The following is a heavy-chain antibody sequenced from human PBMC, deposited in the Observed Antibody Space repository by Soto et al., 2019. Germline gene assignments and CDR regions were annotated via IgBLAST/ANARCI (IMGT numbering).Heavy chain of an antibody. CDR1: GYTFTSYA. CDR3: ARDYSSGFGGYFQH. CDR2: INAGNGNT. V-gene: IGHV1-3*01. Sequence: ASVKVSCKASGYTFTSYAMHWVRQAPGQRLEWMGWINAGNGNTKYSQKFQGRVTITRNTSASTAYMELSSLRSEDTAVYYCARDYSSGFGGYFQHWGQGTLVTVSS. D-gene: IGHD6-19*01. J-gene: IGHJ1*01.